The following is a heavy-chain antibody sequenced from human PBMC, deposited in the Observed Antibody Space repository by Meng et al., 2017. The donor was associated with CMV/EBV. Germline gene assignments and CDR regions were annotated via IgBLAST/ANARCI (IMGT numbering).Heavy chain of an antibody. CDR3: TTLLRGF. V-gene: IGHV3-15*01. D-gene: IGHD2-15*01. Sequence: SCAASGFTFTNAAMTWVRQASGKGLEWIGRIKSKIDGGKIDYAAPVRGRFAISRDDSKATVYLQIDTLEIEDTGMYYCTTLLRGFWGQGTLVTVSS. J-gene: IGHJ4*02. CDR1: GFTFTNAA. CDR2: IKSKIDGGKI.